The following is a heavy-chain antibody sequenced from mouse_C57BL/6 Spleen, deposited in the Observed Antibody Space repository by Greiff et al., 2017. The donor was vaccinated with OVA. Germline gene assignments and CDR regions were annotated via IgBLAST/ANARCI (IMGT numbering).Heavy chain of an antibody. CDR1: GYSFTGYY. J-gene: IGHJ4*01. CDR2: INPSTGGT. CDR3: ARPGSSYGAMDY. Sequence: EVQLQQSGPELVKPGASVKISCKASGYSFTGYYMNWVKQSPEKSLEWIGEINPSTGGTTYNQKFKAKATLTVDKYSSTAYMQLKSLTSEDSAVYYCARPGSSYGAMDYWGQGTSVTVSS. D-gene: IGHD1-1*01. V-gene: IGHV1-42*01.